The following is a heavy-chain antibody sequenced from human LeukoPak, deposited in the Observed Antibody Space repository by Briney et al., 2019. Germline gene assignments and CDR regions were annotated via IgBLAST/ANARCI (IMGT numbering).Heavy chain of an antibody. CDR3: AASSDYSTWGKVVY. Sequence: ASVKASCKASGYTFTGYYMHWVRQAPGKGLEWMGGFDPEDGETIYAQKFQGRVTMTEDTSTDTAYMELSSLRSEDTAVYYCAASSDYSTWGKVVYWGQGTLVTVSS. CDR1: GYTFTGYY. D-gene: IGHD4-11*01. CDR2: FDPEDGET. J-gene: IGHJ4*02. V-gene: IGHV1-24*01.